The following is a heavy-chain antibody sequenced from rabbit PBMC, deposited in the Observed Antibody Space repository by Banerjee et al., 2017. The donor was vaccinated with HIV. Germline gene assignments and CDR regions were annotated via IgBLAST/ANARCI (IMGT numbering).Heavy chain of an antibody. V-gene: IGHV1S40*01. CDR2: IDGGSSGST. D-gene: IGHD6-1*01. J-gene: IGHJ4*01. CDR1: GFSSSSNYY. Sequence: QSLEESGGDLVKPGASLTLTCTASGFSSSSNYYMCWVRQAPGKGLEWIACIDGGSSGSTYYASWAKGRFTISKTSSTTVTLQMTSLTAADTATYFCARDWTGGYTPYAIEFSLWGQGTLVTVS. CDR3: ARDWTGGYTPYAIEFSL.